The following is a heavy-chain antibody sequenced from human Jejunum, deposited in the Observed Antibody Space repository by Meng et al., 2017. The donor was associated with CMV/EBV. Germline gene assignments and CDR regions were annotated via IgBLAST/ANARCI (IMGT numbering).Heavy chain of an antibody. CDR3: AKAGGIGPAEDLNY. J-gene: IGHJ4*02. CDR1: GFSFSACG. V-gene: IGHV3-30*02. CDR2: VRFDGGAK. Sequence: SGFSFSACGMHWVRQAPGKGLERVASVRFDGGAKLYIGYAKGRFNISRDNSGRTVYLEMNNLKTEDTAVYYCAKAGGIGPAEDLNYWGQGTLVTVSS. D-gene: IGHD6-13*01.